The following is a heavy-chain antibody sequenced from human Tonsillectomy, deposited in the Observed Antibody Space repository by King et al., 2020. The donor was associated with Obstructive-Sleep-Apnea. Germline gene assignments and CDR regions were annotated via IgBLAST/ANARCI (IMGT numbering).Heavy chain of an antibody. J-gene: IGHJ4*02. CDR2: IDPSDSYT. D-gene: IGHD4-17*01. Sequence: VQLVESGAEVKKPGESLRISCKGSEYNFASYWITWVRQMPGKGLEWMGRIDPSDSYTNYSPSFQGHVTMSIDKSISTAYVQWSSLKASDTAMYYCVRPIDTVTTLGDYGGQGTLVTVSS. CDR3: VRPIDTVTTLGDY. V-gene: IGHV5-10-1*03. CDR1: EYNFASYW.